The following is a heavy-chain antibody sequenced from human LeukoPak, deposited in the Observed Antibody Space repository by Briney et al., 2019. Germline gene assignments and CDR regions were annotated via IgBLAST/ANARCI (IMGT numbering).Heavy chain of an antibody. CDR2: IYYSGST. Sequence: RPSETLSLTCTVSGGSISSYYWTWIRQPPGKGLEWIGYIYYSGSTNYNPSLKSRVTISVDASKNQFSLKLSSVTAADTAVYYCARSSGRSYYYWFDPWGQGTLVTVSS. J-gene: IGHJ5*02. CDR1: GGSISSYY. V-gene: IGHV4-59*08. CDR3: ARSSGRSYYYWFDP. D-gene: IGHD1-26*01.